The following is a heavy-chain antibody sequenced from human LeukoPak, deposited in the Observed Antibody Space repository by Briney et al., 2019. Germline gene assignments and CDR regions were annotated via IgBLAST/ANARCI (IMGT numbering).Heavy chain of an antibody. CDR2: CSGSGGSS. V-gene: IGHV3-23*01. CDR3: ARAEYSYGNVYGMDV. D-gene: IGHD5-18*01. CDR1: GFTFSSYA. Sequence: GGSLRLSCVASGFTFSSYAMSWVRQAPGKGLEWVSTCSGSGGSSYYANSVKGRFTISRDNSRNTLYLQMNSLRAEDTAVYYCARAEYSYGNVYGMDVWGQGTTVTVSS. J-gene: IGHJ6*02.